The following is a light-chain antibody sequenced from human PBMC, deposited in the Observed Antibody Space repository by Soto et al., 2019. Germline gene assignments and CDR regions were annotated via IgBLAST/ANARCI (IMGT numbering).Light chain of an antibody. CDR3: SSCTSRRSIL. V-gene: IGLV2-14*01. CDR2: EVR. J-gene: IGLJ2*01. CDR1: MRDIGAYNL. Sequence: QSALTQPASVSGSPGQSITIFCAGTMRDIGAYNLVSWYQKHPGRAPQLMIYEVRNRPSGSSFRFSGSKSGNTASLTISGHQAEDEADYYCSSCTSRRSILVGGGTKLTVL.